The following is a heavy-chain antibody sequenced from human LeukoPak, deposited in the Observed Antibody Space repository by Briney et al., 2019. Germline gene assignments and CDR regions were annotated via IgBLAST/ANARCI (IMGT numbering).Heavy chain of an antibody. V-gene: IGHV4-34*01. CDR1: GGSFSGYH. CDR2: INYSGCTT. D-gene: IGHD1-14*01. J-gene: IGHJ6*02. CDR3: TRSGLTGMRKYARADYYYYGMDV. Sequence: SETLSLTCAVYGGSFSGYHWSWIRRPPGQGREWMGEINYSGCTTNYNPSRKSRVTISVATSKTQLSLMLSSVTAANTAAYYCTRSGLTGMRKYARADYYYYGMDVWGQGTAVTVSS.